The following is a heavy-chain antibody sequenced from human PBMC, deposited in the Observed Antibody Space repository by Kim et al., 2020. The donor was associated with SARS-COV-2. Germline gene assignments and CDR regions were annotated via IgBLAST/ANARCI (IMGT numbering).Heavy chain of an antibody. Sequence: GGSLRLSCAASGFSFSKYGMHRVRQAPGKGLEWVAIIWYDGSNKYYVDSVQGRFTISRDNSKNTLYLQMNSLRAEDTAVYYCARDRGTGSYEGYYFDYWGQGTLVIVSS. CDR1: GFSFSKYG. V-gene: IGHV3-33*01. CDR2: IWYDGSNK. J-gene: IGHJ4*02. CDR3: ARDRGTGSYEGYYFDY. D-gene: IGHD3-10*01.